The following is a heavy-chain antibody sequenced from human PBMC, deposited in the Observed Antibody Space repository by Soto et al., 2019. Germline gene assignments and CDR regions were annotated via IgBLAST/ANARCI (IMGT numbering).Heavy chain of an antibody. V-gene: IGHV3-30*18. CDR2: ISYDGSNK. J-gene: IGHJ4*02. Sequence: PGGSLRLYYAASVFTLSSYGIHWVRQAAGKGLEWVAVISYDGSNKYCADSVKGRFTISRDNSKNTLYLQMNSLRAEDTAVYYCAKETPDYWGQGP. CDR1: VFTLSSYG. CDR3: AKETPDY.